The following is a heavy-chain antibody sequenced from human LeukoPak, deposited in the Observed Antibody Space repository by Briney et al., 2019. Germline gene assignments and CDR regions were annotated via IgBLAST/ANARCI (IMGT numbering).Heavy chain of an antibody. CDR2: VRGITYTT. CDR3: AKGISTTIVLVTN. J-gene: IGHJ4*02. Sequence: GGTLRLSCAASGFTFNKFAMTWVRQAPGKGLEWVSTVRGITYTTYYADSVKGRFTISRDNSKNTLCLQMNSLRDEETGVYYCAKGISTTIVLVTNWGQGTLVTVSS. CDR1: GFTFNKFA. D-gene: IGHD3-22*01. V-gene: IGHV3-23*01.